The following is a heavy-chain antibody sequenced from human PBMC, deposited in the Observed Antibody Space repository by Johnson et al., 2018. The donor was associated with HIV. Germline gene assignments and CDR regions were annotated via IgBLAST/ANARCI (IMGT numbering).Heavy chain of an antibody. CDR3: VRSPNWALGDI. V-gene: IGHV3-13*01. CDR2: IGTAGDT. J-gene: IGHJ3*02. CDR1: GFTFSSYD. D-gene: IGHD7-27*01. Sequence: VQLVESGGGLVQPGGSLRLACAASGFTFSSYDMHWVRQATGKGLEWVSAIGTAGDTYYPGSVKGRFTISRDNSKNTLFLQMNSLTADDTAIYYCVRSPNWALGDIWGQGTMATVSS.